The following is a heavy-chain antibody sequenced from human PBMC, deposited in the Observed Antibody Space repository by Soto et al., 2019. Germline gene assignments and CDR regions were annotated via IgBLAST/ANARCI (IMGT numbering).Heavy chain of an antibody. J-gene: IGHJ4*02. CDR1: GFTFSNYA. Sequence: EVQLLESGGDLVQPGGSLRLSCAASGFTFSNYAMTWVRQAPGKGLEWVSAISPSGGATYYANSVKGRFTISRDNSKNTLNLQMNSLRADDTAVYYCAKDLLGSPFGHYYLDYWVQGTLVTVSS. D-gene: IGHD3-16*01. CDR3: AKDLLGSPFGHYYLDY. CDR2: ISPSGGAT. V-gene: IGHV3-23*01.